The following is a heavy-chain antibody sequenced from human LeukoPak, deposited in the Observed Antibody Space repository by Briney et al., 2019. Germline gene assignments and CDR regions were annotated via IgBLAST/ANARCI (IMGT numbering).Heavy chain of an antibody. CDR3: AKPLTPVVVVAAYDY. D-gene: IGHD2-15*01. CDR2: ISSSSSYI. V-gene: IGHV3-21*04. CDR1: GFTFSSYS. Sequence: KPGGSLRLSCAASGFTFSSYSMNWVRQAPGKGLEWVSSISSSSSYIYYADSVKGRFTISRDNSKNTLYLQMNSLRAGDTAVYYCAKPLTPVVVVAAYDYWGQGTLVTVSS. J-gene: IGHJ4*02.